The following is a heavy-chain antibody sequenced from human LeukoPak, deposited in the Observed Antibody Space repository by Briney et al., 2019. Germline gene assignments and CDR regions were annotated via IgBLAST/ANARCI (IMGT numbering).Heavy chain of an antibody. CDR1: GFTVSSNY. Sequence: GGSLRLSCAASGFTVSSNYMSWVRLAPGKGLEWVSVIYSGGSTYYADSVKGRFTISRDNSKNTLYLQMNSLRAEDTAVYYCARDSNGGNSAFHLDYWGQGTLVTVSS. CDR3: ARDSNGGNSAFHLDY. J-gene: IGHJ4*02. CDR2: IYSGGST. D-gene: IGHD4-23*01. V-gene: IGHV3-53*01.